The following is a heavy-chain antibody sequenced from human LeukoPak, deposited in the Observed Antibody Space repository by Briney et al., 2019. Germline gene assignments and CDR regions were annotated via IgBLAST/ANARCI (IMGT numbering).Heavy chain of an antibody. CDR1: GFTFSSYN. J-gene: IGHJ5*02. CDR3: ARTNDYGDYWWFDP. Sequence: GGSLRLSCAASGFTFSSYNMNWVRQAPGKGLEWVSYISDSSSTIYYADSVKGRFTISRDNAKNSLYLQMNSLRAEDTAVYYCARTNDYGDYWWFDPWGQGTLVTVSS. D-gene: IGHD4-17*01. V-gene: IGHV3-48*01. CDR2: ISDSSSTI.